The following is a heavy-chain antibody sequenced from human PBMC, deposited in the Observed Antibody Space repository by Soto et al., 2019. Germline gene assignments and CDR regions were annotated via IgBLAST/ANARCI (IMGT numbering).Heavy chain of an antibody. D-gene: IGHD2-8*01. CDR3: ARDTNGLHY. CDR2: INTDGSIT. Sequence: VQLVESGGGLVQPGGSLRLSCAASGLIFSNYKMHRVRQAPGKGLVWVSRINTDGSITDYADSVKGRFTVSRDNAKNTMYLQMNSLTADDTAVYYCARDTNGLHYWGQGTLVTVSS. CDR1: GLIFSNYK. V-gene: IGHV3-74*01. J-gene: IGHJ4*02.